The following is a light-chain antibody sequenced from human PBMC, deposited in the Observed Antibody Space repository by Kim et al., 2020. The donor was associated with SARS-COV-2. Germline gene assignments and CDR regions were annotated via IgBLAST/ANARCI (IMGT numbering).Light chain of an antibody. Sequence: GPSITISCTGSSSDFGDYNHVSWYQQHPGKAPKLVISDVTNRPSGISDRFSGSKSGNTASLTISGLQAEAEADYSCSSYTRYNTYVFGTGTKVTVL. V-gene: IGLV2-14*03. J-gene: IGLJ1*01. CDR1: SSDFGDYNH. CDR3: SSYTRYNTYV. CDR2: DVT.